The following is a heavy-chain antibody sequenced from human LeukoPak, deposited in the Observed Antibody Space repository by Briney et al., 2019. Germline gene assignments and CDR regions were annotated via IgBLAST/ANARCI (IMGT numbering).Heavy chain of an antibody. J-gene: IGHJ3*02. CDR3: ARDAIVVVPAAMVEAFDI. D-gene: IGHD2-2*01. Sequence: GASVKVSCKASGYTFTSYGISWVRQAPGQGLEWMGWISAYNGNTNYAQKLQGRVTMTTDTSTSTAYMELRSLRSDDTAVYYCARDAIVVVPAAMVEAFDIWGQGTMVTVSS. V-gene: IGHV1-18*01. CDR2: ISAYNGNT. CDR1: GYTFTSYG.